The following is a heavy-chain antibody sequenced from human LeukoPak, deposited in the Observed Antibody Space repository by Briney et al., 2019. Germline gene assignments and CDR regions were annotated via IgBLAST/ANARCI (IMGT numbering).Heavy chain of an antibody. D-gene: IGHD6-19*01. CDR3: ARIKTVAGMQYYYYYMDV. CDR2: INWNGGST. J-gene: IGHJ6*03. V-gene: IGHV3-20*04. CDR1: VFTFDDYG. Sequence: GGALTLSCAASVFTFDDYGMSWVRQAPGKGLEGVSGINWNGGSTGYADSVKGRFTISRDNAKNSLYLQMNSLRAEDTALYYCARIKTVAGMQYYYYYMDVWGKGTTVTVSS.